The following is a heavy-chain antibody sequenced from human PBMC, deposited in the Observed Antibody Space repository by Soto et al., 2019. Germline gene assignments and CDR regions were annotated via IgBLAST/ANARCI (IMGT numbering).Heavy chain of an antibody. J-gene: IGHJ5*02. V-gene: IGHV1-3*01. Sequence: ASVKVSCKASGYTFTSYAMHWVRQAPGQRLEWMGWINAGNGNTKYSQKFQGRVTITRDTSASTAYMELSSLRSEDTAVYYCARDRAPPLVRFWEWSYEFKGGWFDPWGQGTLVTVSS. D-gene: IGHD3-3*01. CDR2: INAGNGNT. CDR1: GYTFTSYA. CDR3: ARDRAPPLVRFWEWSYEFKGGWFDP.